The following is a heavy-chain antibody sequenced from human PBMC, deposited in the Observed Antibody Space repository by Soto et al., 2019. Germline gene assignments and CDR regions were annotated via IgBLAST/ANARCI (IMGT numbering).Heavy chain of an antibody. V-gene: IGHV3-21*06. CDR1: GFTFTRYS. Sequence: GGSLRLSCAASGFTFTRYSMNWVRQAPGKGLEWVSSIGSTTNYIYYGDSMKGRFTISRDNAKNSLYLEMNSLRAEDTAVYYCARESEDLTSNFDYWGQGTLVTVSS. J-gene: IGHJ4*02. CDR2: IGSTTNYI. CDR3: ARESEDLTSNFDY.